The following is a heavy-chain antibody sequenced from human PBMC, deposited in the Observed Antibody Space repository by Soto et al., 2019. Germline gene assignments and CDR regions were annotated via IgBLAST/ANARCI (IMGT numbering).Heavy chain of an antibody. CDR1: GGSISSYY. CDR3: ARDRGIQYYYYGMDV. V-gene: IGHV4-59*01. CDR2: IYYSGST. D-gene: IGHD3-16*01. J-gene: IGHJ6*02. Sequence: SETLSLTCTVSGGSISSYYWSWIRQPPGKGLEWIGYIYYSGSTNYNPSLKSRVTISVDTSKNQFSLKLSSVTAADTAVYYCARDRGIQYYYYGMDVWGQGTKVTVSS.